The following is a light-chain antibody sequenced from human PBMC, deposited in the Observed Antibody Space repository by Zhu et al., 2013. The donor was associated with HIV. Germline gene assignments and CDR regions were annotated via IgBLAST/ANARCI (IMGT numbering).Light chain of an antibody. CDR2: KVS. Sequence: DAVLTQSPLFLSVTLGQPASISCRSSQSLVHSDGNTYLNWFQQSPGQSPRRLIYKVSNRDSGVPDRLSGSGSGTDFTLKISRVEAEDVGVYYCMQGTHWPPSFGQGTKLEIK. J-gene: IGKJ2*03. CDR3: MQGTHWPPS. V-gene: IGKV2-30*02. CDR1: QSLVHSDGNTY.